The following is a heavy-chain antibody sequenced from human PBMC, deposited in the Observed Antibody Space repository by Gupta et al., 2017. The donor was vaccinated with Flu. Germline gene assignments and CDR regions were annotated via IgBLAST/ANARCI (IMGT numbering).Heavy chain of an antibody. D-gene: IGHD3-22*01. CDR2: ISWNSGSI. Sequence: GISWNSGSIGYADSVKGRFTISRDNAKNSLYLQMNSLRAEDTALYYCAKDIEVRRITMIVVAQFDYWGQGTLVTVSS. J-gene: IGHJ4*02. CDR3: AKDIEVRRITMIVVAQFDY. V-gene: IGHV3-9*01.